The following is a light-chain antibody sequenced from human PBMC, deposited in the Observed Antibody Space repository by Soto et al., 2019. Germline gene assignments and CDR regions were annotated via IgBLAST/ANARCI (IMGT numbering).Light chain of an antibody. CDR3: LQYNNWWT. J-gene: IGKJ1*01. V-gene: IGKV3-15*01. Sequence: EIIMTQSPATLSVSPGERATLSCRASQSVSSNLAWYQQKPGQAPRLLIYGAFIRATGIPARFSGSVSGTEFTLTINSLQSEDFAVYYCLQYNNWWTFGQGTKVEIK. CDR2: GAF. CDR1: QSVSSN.